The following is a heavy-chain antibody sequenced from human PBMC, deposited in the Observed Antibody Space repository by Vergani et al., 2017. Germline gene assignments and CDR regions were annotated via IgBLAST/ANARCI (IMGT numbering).Heavy chain of an antibody. CDR2: ISSSGSTI. CDR3: ASSSYYDILTGYYSSVDY. D-gene: IGHD3-9*01. V-gene: IGHV3-11*01. Sequence: QVQLVESGGGLVKPGGSLRLSCAASGFTFSDYYMSWIRQAPGKGLEWVSYISSSGSTIYYADPVKGRFTISRDNAKNSLYLQMNSLRAEDTAVYYCASSSYYDILTGYYSSVDYWGQGTLVTVSS. CDR1: GFTFSDYY. J-gene: IGHJ4*02.